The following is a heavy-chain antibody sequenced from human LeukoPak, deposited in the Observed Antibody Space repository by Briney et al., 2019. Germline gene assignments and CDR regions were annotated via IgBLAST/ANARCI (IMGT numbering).Heavy chain of an antibody. Sequence: SVKVSCKASGGTFSSYAISWVRQAPGQGLEWMGGIIPIFGTANYAQKFQGRVTITTDESTSTAYMELSSLRSEDTAVYYCARGGYSGYDRLNALDIWGQGTMVTVSS. D-gene: IGHD5-12*01. V-gene: IGHV1-69*05. CDR1: GGTFSSYA. CDR2: IIPIFGTA. J-gene: IGHJ3*02. CDR3: ARGGYSGYDRLNALDI.